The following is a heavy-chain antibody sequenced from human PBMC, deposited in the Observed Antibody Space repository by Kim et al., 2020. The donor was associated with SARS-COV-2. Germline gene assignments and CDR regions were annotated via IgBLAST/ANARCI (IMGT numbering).Heavy chain of an antibody. CDR2: MNPNSGNT. D-gene: IGHD1-26*01. Sequence: ASVKVSCKASGYTFTSYDINWVRQATGQGLEWMGWMNPNSGNTGYAQKFQGRVTMTRNTSISTAYMELSSLRSEDTAVYYCARGLLGATKSAYWGQGTLVTVSS. CDR3: ARGLLGATKSAY. CDR1: GYTFTSYD. J-gene: IGHJ4*02. V-gene: IGHV1-8*01.